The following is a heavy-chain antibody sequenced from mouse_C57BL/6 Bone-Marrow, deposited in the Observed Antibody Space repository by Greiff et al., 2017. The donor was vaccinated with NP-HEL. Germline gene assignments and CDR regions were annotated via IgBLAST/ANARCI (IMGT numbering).Heavy chain of an antibody. CDR2: IYPSDSET. CDR3: ASPHYYGSPWFAY. D-gene: IGHD1-1*01. CDR1: GYTFTSYW. J-gene: IGHJ3*01. V-gene: IGHV1-61*01. Sequence: QVQLQQPGAELVRPGSSVKLSCKASGYTFTSYWMDWVKQRPGQGLEWIGNIYPSDSETHYNQKFKDKATLTVDKSSSTAYMQLSSLTSEDSAVYYCASPHYYGSPWFAYWGQGTLVTVSA.